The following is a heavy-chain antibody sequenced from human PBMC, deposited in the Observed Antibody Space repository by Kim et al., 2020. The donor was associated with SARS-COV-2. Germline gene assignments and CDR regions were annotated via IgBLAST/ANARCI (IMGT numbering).Heavy chain of an antibody. CDR3: TRTDSDADEYITDYFD. D-gene: IGHD1-20*01. CDR2: VSSGGSNT. CDR1: AFTFSTFG. J-gene: IGHJ4*01. Sequence: GGSLRLSCAVSAFTFSTFGMNWVRQAPGKGLEWVAVVSSGGSNTYYADSVKGRFIISRDNSKNTVYLQMNSLRAEDTALYYCTRTDSDADEYITDYFD. V-gene: IGHV3-30*12.